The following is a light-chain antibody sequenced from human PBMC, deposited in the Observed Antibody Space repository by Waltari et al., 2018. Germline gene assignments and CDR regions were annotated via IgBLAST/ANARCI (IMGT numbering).Light chain of an antibody. V-gene: IGLV2-14*03. CDR1: SSDVGGYDY. J-gene: IGLJ1*01. Sequence: QSALIQPASVSGAPEQSITISCTGPSSDVGGYDYVSWYQQHPGKAPQLMIYDVSNRPSGISDRFSGSKSGNTASLTISGLQAEDEADYYCNSYTSSSTRNVFGTGTKVTVL. CDR3: NSYTSSSTRNV. CDR2: DVS.